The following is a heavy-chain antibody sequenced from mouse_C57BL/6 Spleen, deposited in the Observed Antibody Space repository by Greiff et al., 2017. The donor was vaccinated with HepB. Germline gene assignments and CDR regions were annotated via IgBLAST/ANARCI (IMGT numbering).Heavy chain of an antibody. CDR3: ARVSNYPVYAMDY. CDR2: IYPGSGST. V-gene: IGHV1-55*01. J-gene: IGHJ4*01. CDR1: GYTFTSYW. D-gene: IGHD2-5*01. Sequence: QVQLQQPGAELVKPGASVKMSCKASGYTFTSYWITWVKQRPGQGLEWIGDIYPGSGSTNYNEKFKSKATLTVDTSSSTAYMQLSSLTSEDSAVYYCARVSNYPVYAMDYWGQGTSVTVSS.